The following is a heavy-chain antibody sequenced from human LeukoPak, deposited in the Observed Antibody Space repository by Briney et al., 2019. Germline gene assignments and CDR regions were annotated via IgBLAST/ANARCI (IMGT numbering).Heavy chain of an antibody. CDR2: IYTSGST. Sequence: SETLSLTCTVSGGSISSGSYYWSWIRQPAGKGLEWIGRIYTSGSTNYNPSLKSRVTISVDASKNQFSLKLSSVTAADTAVYYCARDLQYYYDSSGYYYWFDPWGQGTLVTVSS. CDR1: GGSISSGSYY. CDR3: ARDLQYYYDSSGYYYWFDP. V-gene: IGHV4-61*02. D-gene: IGHD3-22*01. J-gene: IGHJ5*02.